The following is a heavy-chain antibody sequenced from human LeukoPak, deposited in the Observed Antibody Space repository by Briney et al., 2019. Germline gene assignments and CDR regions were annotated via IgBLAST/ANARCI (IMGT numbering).Heavy chain of an antibody. CDR1: GYTFTSYD. Sequence: GASVKVSCKASGYTFTSYDINWVRQATGQGLEWMGWMNPNSGNTGYAQKFQGRVTMTRSTSISTAYMELSSLRSEDTAVYYCARPYCSSTSCSNYFDYWGQGTLVTVSS. D-gene: IGHD2-2*01. J-gene: IGHJ4*02. V-gene: IGHV1-8*01. CDR3: ARPYCSSTSCSNYFDY. CDR2: MNPNSGNT.